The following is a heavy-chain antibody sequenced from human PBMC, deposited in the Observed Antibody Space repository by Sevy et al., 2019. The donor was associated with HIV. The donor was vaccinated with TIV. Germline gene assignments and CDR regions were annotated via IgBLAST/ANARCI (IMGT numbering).Heavy chain of an antibody. V-gene: IGHV4-61*01. CDR2: IYYSGST. Sequence: SETLSLTCTVSGGSVSSGSYYWSWIRQPPGKGLEWIGYIYYSGSTNYNPSLKSRVTISVDTSKNRFSLKLSSVTAADTAVYYCARDNTVANDAFDIWGQGTMVTVSS. CDR1: GGSVSSGSYY. CDR3: ARDNTVANDAFDI. D-gene: IGHD4-4*01. J-gene: IGHJ3*02.